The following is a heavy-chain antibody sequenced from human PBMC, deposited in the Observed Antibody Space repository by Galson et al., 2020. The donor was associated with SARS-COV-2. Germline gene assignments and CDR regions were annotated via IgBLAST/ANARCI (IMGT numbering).Heavy chain of an antibody. Sequence: GESLKISCAASGFTFSIYAMHWVRQAPGKGLEWVAVISYDGTNENYADSVKGRFTISRDDSENTLYLQMNSLRIEDTAMYYCARDGGDSSGYQGPYFFDYWGQGTLVTVSS. D-gene: IGHD3-22*01. CDR3: ARDGGDSSGYQGPYFFDY. CDR1: GFTFSIYA. CDR2: ISYDGTNE. J-gene: IGHJ4*02. V-gene: IGHV3-30*04.